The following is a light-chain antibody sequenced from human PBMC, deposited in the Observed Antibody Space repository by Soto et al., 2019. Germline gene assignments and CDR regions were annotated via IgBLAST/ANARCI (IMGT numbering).Light chain of an antibody. CDR1: SSNIGAGYD. V-gene: IGLV1-40*01. J-gene: IGLJ3*02. CDR2: GNS. CDR3: HSYDSSLSAL. Sequence: QSVLTQPPSVSGAPGQRVTISCTGSSSNIGAGYDVHWYQQLPGTAPKLLIYGNSNRPSGVPDRFSGSKSGTSASLAITGLQAEDEADYYFHSYDSSLSALFGGGTKLTVL.